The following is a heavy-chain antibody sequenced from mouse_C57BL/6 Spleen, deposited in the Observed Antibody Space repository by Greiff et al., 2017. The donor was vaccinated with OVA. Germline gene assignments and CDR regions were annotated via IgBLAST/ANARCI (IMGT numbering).Heavy chain of an antibody. V-gene: IGHV1-80*01. CDR3: AMGDYENAMDY. J-gene: IGHJ4*01. D-gene: IGHD2-4*01. Sequence: QVQLQQSGAELVKPGASVKISCKASGYAFSSYWMNWVKQRPGKGLEWIGQIYPGDGDTNYNGKFKGKATLTADKSSSTAYMQLSSLTSEDSAVYFCAMGDYENAMDYWGQGTSVTVSS. CDR1: GYAFSSYW. CDR2: IYPGDGDT.